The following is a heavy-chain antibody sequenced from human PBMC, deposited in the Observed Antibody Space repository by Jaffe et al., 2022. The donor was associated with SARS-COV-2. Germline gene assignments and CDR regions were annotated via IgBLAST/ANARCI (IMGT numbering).Heavy chain of an antibody. V-gene: IGHV4-61*02. J-gene: IGHJ4*02. CDR2: IYTSGST. D-gene: IGHD1-26*01. CDR1: GGSISSGSYY. Sequence: QVQLQESGPGLVKPSQTLSLTCTVSGGSISSGSYYWSWIRQPAGKGLEWIGRIYTSGSTNYNPSLKSRVTISVDTSKNQFSLKLSSVTAADTAVYYCASAVGAVVYWGQGTLVTVSS. CDR3: ASAVGAVVY.